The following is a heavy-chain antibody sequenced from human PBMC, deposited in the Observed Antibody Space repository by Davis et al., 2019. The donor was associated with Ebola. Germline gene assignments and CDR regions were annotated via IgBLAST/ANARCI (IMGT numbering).Heavy chain of an antibody. CDR3: ARSGTAMVMSADY. CDR2: IDPSDSYT. CDR1: GYSFTSYW. D-gene: IGHD5-18*01. V-gene: IGHV5-10-1*01. J-gene: IGHJ4*02. Sequence: GESLKISCKGSGYSFTSYWISWVRQMPGKGLEWMGRIDPSDSYTNYSPSFQGHVTISADKSISTTYLQWSSLKASDTAMYYCARSGTAMVMSADYWGQGTLVTVSS.